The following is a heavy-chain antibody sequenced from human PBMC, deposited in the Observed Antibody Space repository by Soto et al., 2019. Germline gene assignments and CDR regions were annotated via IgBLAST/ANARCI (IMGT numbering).Heavy chain of an antibody. Sequence: PGGSLRLSCEASGFMFDDYAMYWVRQAPGKGLEWVSRINSDGSSTSYADSVKGRFTISRDNAKNTLYLQMNSLRAEDTAVYYCARGPYGFGYYYYGMDVWGQGTTVPVSS. D-gene: IGHD3-10*01. CDR2: INSDGSST. CDR3: ARGPYGFGYYYYGMDV. J-gene: IGHJ6*02. V-gene: IGHV3-74*01. CDR1: GFMFDDYA.